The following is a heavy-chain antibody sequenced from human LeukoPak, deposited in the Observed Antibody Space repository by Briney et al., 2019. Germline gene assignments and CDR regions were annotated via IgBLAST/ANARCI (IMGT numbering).Heavy chain of an antibody. CDR2: IYSGGDT. CDR3: ARDSPVIAGPPFDY. J-gene: IGHJ4*02. V-gene: IGHV3-53*01. D-gene: IGHD2-21*01. Sequence: GGSLRLSCAASGFTVSSNYMSWVRQAPRKGLEWVSVIYSGGDTYYTDSVKGRFTISRDNSKNTLYLQMNSLRAEDTAVYYCARDSPVIAGPPFDYWGQGTLVTVSS. CDR1: GFTVSSNY.